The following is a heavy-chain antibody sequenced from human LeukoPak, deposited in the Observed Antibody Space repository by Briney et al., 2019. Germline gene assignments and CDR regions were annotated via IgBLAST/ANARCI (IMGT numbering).Heavy chain of an antibody. J-gene: IGHJ5*02. D-gene: IGHD6-13*01. V-gene: IGHV4-34*01. CDR1: GVSFRGYY. Sequence: SETLSLTCAVYGVSFRGYYWSWIRQPPGKGLEWIGSIYYSGSTYYNPSLKSRVTISVDTSKNQFSLTLSSVTAADTAVCYCARLESAAAGNRWFDPWGQGILVTVSS. CDR3: ARLESAAAGNRWFDP. CDR2: IYYSGST.